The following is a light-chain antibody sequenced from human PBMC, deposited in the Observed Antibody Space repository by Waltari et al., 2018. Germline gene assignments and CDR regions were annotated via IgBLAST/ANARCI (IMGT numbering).Light chain of an antibody. Sequence: IQMTQSPSSLSASVGDRVTITCRASQVIRDDLGWFQQKPGKAPKRLIFSASLLQSGVPSRFSGSGSGTEFTLTISSLQPDDFATFYCQQYNTYPWTFGQGTKVEIK. CDR3: QQYNTYPWT. CDR1: QVIRDD. CDR2: SAS. V-gene: IGKV1-17*01. J-gene: IGKJ1*01.